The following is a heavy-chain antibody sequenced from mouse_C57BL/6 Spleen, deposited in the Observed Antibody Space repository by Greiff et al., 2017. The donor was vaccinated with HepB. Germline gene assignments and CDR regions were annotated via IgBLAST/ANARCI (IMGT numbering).Heavy chain of an antibody. CDR2: IYPRSGNT. V-gene: IGHV1-81*01. Sequence: QVQLQQSGAELARPGASVKLSCKASGYTFTSYGISWVKQRTGQGLEWIGEIYPRSGNTYYNEKFKGKATLTADKSSSTAYMELRSLTSEDSAVYICARFVTTVVENWYFDVWGTGTTVTVSS. J-gene: IGHJ1*03. CDR3: ARFVTTVVENWYFDV. D-gene: IGHD1-1*01. CDR1: GYTFTSYG.